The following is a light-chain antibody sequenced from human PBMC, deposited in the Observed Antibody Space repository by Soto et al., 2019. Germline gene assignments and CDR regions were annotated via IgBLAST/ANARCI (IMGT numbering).Light chain of an antibody. CDR1: QSINNF. CDR2: SAF. CDR3: QQSYSAWT. V-gene: IGKV1-39*01. J-gene: IGKJ1*01. Sequence: DIQMTQSPSSLSASVGDRVTITCRASQSINNFLHWYQQKPGKAPKLLIYSAFNLQSGVPSRFSGSGSGTDFTLTISSLQPEDFATYYCQQSYSAWTFGQGTKVEIK.